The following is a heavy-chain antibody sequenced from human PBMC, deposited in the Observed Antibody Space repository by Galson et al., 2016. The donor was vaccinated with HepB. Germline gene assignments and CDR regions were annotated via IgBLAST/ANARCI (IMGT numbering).Heavy chain of an antibody. J-gene: IGHJ5*02. V-gene: IGHV3-33*01. CDR2: IWSDGSNR. D-gene: IGHD6-19*01. Sequence: SLRLSCAVSGFTFSRSGMHWVRQAPGKGLEWVAVIWSDGSNRYYADSVPGRFTISRDNSKNTLFLQMNSLRAEDTAVYFCARDPHASGWAAYYFDAWGQGTLVTVSS. CDR3: ARDPHASGWAAYYFDA. CDR1: GFTFSRSG.